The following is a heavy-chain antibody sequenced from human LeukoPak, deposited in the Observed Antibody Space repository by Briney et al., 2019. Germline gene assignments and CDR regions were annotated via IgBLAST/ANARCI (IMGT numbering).Heavy chain of an antibody. CDR3: ARQIAYYYAMDV. J-gene: IGHJ6*02. Sequence: SETLSLTCTVSGGSISSYYWSWIRQPPGKGLEWIGYIYYSGSTNYNPSLKSRVTISVDTSKNQFSLKLSSVTAADTAVYYCARQIAYYYAMDVWGQGTTVTVSS. CDR2: IYYSGST. D-gene: IGHD2/OR15-2a*01. CDR1: GGSISSYY. V-gene: IGHV4-59*08.